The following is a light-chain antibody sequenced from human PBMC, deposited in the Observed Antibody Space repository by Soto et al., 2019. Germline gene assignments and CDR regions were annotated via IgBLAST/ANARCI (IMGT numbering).Light chain of an antibody. CDR1: SSNIGSSY. J-gene: IGLJ1*01. Sequence: QSVLTQPPSTSGTPGQRVTISCSGSSSNIGSSYVFWFQHLPGTAPKLLVYNNNERPSGVPDRFSASKSGTSASLAISGLRSEDEADYYCAAWDDRVSGYVIGTGTKLTVL. V-gene: IGLV1-47*02. CDR2: NNN. CDR3: AAWDDRVSGYV.